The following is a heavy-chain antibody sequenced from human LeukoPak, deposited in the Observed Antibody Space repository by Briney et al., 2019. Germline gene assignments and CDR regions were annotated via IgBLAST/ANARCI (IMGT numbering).Heavy chain of an antibody. J-gene: IGHJ2*01. CDR1: GGSFSGYY. CDR3: ARGQRRGRPFDL. V-gene: IGHV4-34*01. CDR2: INHSGST. Sequence: KPSETLSLTCAVYGGSFSGYYWSWIRQPPGKGLEWIGEINHSGSTNYNPSLKSRVTISVDTSKNQFSLKLSSVTAADTAVYYCARGQRRGRPFDLWGRGTLVTVSS.